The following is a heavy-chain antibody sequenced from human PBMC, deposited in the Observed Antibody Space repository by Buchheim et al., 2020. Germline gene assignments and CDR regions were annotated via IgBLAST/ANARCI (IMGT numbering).Heavy chain of an antibody. V-gene: IGHV4-4*02. Sequence: QVQLQESGPGLVKPSGTLSLTCAVSGGSISSSNWWSWVRQPPGKGLEWIGEIYHSGSTNYNPSLKSRVTISVDKSKNQFSLKLSSVTAADTAVYYCARDGSSVLRFLEWSLRGRYFDLWGRGTL. CDR1: GGSISSSNW. J-gene: IGHJ2*01. D-gene: IGHD3-3*01. CDR3: ARDGSSVLRFLEWSLRGRYFDL. CDR2: IYHSGST.